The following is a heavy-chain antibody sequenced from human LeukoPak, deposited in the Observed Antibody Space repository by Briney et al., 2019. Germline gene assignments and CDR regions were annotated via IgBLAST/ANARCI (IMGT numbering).Heavy chain of an antibody. D-gene: IGHD6-19*01. Sequence: HPGGSLRLSCAASGFIFSKYDMHWVRQAPCKGLEWVAVIWYDGRQKFYADSVKGRFSISRDNSKSTLYLQMSSLSAEDTAVYYCAKDRAVAGTDARYYFDSWGQGTLVTVSS. J-gene: IGHJ4*02. CDR1: GFIFSKYD. CDR2: IWYDGRQK. V-gene: IGHV3-33*06. CDR3: AKDRAVAGTDARYYFDS.